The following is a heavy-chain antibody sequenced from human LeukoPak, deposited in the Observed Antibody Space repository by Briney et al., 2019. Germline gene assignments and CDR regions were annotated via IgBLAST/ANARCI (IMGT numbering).Heavy chain of an antibody. CDR2: IYYSGST. CDR1: GGSISSYY. Sequence: SETLSLTCTVSGGSISSYYWSWIRQPPGKGLEWIGYIYYSGSTNYNPSLKSRVTISVDTSKNQFSLKLSSVTAADTAVYYCARDEGLGDFDYWGQGTLVTVSS. CDR3: ARDEGLGDFDY. V-gene: IGHV4-59*01. J-gene: IGHJ4*02. D-gene: IGHD3/OR15-3a*01.